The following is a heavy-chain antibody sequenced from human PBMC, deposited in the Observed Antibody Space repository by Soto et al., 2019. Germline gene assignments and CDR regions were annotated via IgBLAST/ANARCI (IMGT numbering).Heavy chain of an antibody. V-gene: IGHV4-59*08. CDR2: IYYSGST. CDR3: ARHIGVVITRYFDY. Sequence: SETLSLTCTVSGGSISSYYWSWIRQPPGKGLEWIGYIYYSGSTNYNPSLKSRVTISVDTSKNQFSLKLSSVTAADTAVYYCARHIGVVITRYFDYWGQGTLVTVSS. J-gene: IGHJ4*02. CDR1: GGSISSYY. D-gene: IGHD3-22*01.